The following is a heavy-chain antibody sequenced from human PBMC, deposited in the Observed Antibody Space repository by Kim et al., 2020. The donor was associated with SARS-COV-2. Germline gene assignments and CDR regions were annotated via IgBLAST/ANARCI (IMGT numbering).Heavy chain of an antibody. Sequence: SETLSLTCTVSGDSISSYSWNWIRQPPGKRLEWIGYVYYSGSTNYNPSLESRVTISVDTSKNQFSLKLRSVTAADTALYYCARSKGNHFWNPYYLDYWG. CDR3: ARSKGNHFWNPYYLDY. V-gene: IGHV4-59*01. CDR2: VYYSGST. D-gene: IGHD3-3*02. CDR1: GDSISSYS. J-gene: IGHJ4*01.